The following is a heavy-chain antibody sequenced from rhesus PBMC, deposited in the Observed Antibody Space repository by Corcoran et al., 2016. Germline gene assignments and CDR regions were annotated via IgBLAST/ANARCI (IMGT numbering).Heavy chain of an antibody. J-gene: IGHJ4*01. CDR2: IGGSSGST. CDR3: ARDRGYFDY. CDR1: GYSIRSGYG. V-gene: IGHV4-127*01. Sequence: QVQLQESGPGLVKPSETLSLTCAVSGYSIRSGYGGSWIRQPPGKGLEWIGYIGGSSGSTNYNPSLKSRVTISKDTSKNQFSLKLSSVTAADTAVYYCARDRGYFDYWGQGVLVTVSS.